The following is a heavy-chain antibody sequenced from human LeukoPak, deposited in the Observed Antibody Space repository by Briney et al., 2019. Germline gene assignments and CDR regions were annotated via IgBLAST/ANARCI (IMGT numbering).Heavy chain of an antibody. J-gene: IGHJ3*01. CDR3: TTARYYGSASYYSNAFDV. V-gene: IGHV3-49*04. Sequence: GGSLRLSCTASGFTFGDYAFSWVRQAPGKGLQWVTFIRSKTHGGTPEYAASVKGRFTVSRDDSKSIAYLQIDILKTEDTAVYYCTTARYYGSASYYSNAFDVWGQGTLVNVSS. CDR2: IRSKTHGGTP. D-gene: IGHD3-10*01. CDR1: GFTFGDYA.